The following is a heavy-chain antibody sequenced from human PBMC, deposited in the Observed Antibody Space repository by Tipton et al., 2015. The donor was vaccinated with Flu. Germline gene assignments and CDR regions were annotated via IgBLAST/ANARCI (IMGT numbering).Heavy chain of an antibody. J-gene: IGHJ3*02. CDR1: GGSISSGSYY. D-gene: IGHD2-8*01. CDR2: IYTSGST. Sequence: LRLSCTVSGGSISSGSYYWSWIRQPAGKGLEWIGRIYTSGSTNYNPSLKSRVTISVDTSKNQFSLKLSSVTAADTAVYYCARDRRRWMVDGAFDIWGQGTMVTVSS. V-gene: IGHV4-61*02. CDR3: ARDRRRWMVDGAFDI.